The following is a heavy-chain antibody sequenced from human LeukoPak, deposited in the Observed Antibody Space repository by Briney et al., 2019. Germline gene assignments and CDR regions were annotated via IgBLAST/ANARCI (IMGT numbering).Heavy chain of an antibody. Sequence: SETLSLTCAVYGGSFSGYYWSWIRQPPGKGLGWIGEINHSGSTNYNPSLKSRVTISVDTSKNQFSLKLSSVTAADTAVYYCARYRSRTFGGVIATRNWFDPWGQGTLVTVSS. J-gene: IGHJ5*02. CDR2: INHSGST. D-gene: IGHD3-16*02. V-gene: IGHV4-34*01. CDR3: ARYRSRTFGGVIATRNWFDP. CDR1: GGSFSGYY.